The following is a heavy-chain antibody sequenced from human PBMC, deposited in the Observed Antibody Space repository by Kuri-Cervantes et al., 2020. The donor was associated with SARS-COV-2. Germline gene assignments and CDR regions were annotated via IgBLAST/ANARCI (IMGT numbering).Heavy chain of an antibody. CDR2: ISYDGSNK. J-gene: IGHJ3*02. CDR1: GFTFSSYG. V-gene: IGHV3-30*03. D-gene: IGHD1-26*01. CDR3: ARTYSGSYNAAFDI. Sequence: GESLKISCAASGFTFSSYGMHWVRQAPDKGLGWVAVISYDGSNKYYADSVKGRFTISRDNSKNTLYLQMNSLRAEDTAVYYCARTYSGSYNAAFDIWGQGTMVTVSS.